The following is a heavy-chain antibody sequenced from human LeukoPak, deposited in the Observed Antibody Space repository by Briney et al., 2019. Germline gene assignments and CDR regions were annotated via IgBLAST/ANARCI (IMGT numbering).Heavy chain of an antibody. CDR3: ARTQSVRFPPGPHMDV. CDR2: IYYSGST. V-gene: IGHV4-31*03. Sequence: SQTLSLTCTVSGGSISSGGYYWSWIRQHPGKGLEWIGYIYYSGSTYYNPSLKSRVTISIDTSKSQFSLKLNSVTAADTAVYYCARTQSVRFPPGPHMDVWGKGTTVTVSS. D-gene: IGHD3-10*02. J-gene: IGHJ6*03. CDR1: GGSISSGGYY.